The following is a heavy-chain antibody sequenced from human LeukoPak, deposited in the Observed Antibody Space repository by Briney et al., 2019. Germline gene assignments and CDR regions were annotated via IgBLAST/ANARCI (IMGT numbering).Heavy chain of an antibody. CDR3: ATSKGRFGELIASFDY. Sequence: PGGSLRLSCAASGFTFSSYAMHWVRQAPGKGLEWVAVISYDGSNKYYADSVKGRFTISRDNSKNTLYLQMNSLRAEDTAVYYCATSKGRFGELIASFDYWGQGTLVTVSS. J-gene: IGHJ4*02. V-gene: IGHV3-30-3*01. D-gene: IGHD3-10*01. CDR2: ISYDGSNK. CDR1: GFTFSSYA.